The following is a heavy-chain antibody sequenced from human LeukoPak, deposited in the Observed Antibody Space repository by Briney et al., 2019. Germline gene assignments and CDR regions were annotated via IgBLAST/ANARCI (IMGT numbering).Heavy chain of an antibody. CDR1: GYTFTSYA. V-gene: IGHV7-4-1*02. Sequence: ASVKVSCKASGYTFTSYAMNWVRQAPGQGLEWMGWINTNTGNPTYAQGFTGRFVFSLDTSVSTAYLQISSLKAEDTAVYYCATLWFGELSPGSSDYWGQGTLVTVSS. J-gene: IGHJ4*02. CDR2: INTNTGNP. CDR3: ATLWFGELSPGSSDY. D-gene: IGHD3-10*01.